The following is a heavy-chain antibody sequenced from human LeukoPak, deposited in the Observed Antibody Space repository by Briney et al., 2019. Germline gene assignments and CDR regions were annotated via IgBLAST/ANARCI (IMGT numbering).Heavy chain of an antibody. Sequence: GGSLRLSCIASGFTFGDYAMRWFRQAPGKGLEWVGFIRSKAYGGTTEYAASVKGRFTISRDDSKSIAYLQMNSLKIEDTAVYYCTRESLAAAAGHSIDYWGQGTLVTVSS. CDR3: TRESLAAAAGHSIDY. CDR2: IRSKAYGGTT. J-gene: IGHJ4*02. CDR1: GFTFGDYA. D-gene: IGHD6-13*01. V-gene: IGHV3-49*03.